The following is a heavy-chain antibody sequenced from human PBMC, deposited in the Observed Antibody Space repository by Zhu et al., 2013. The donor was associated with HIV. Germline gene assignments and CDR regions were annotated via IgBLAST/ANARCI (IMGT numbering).Heavy chain of an antibody. CDR3: ARDVRYSNYLHMDV. D-gene: IGHD4-4*01. V-gene: IGHV1-2*02. Sequence: QVHLVQSGSEVKKPGASVKVSCKASGYIFTGYWMHWVRQAPGQGLEWMGWINPNSGVTNYAQKFQGRVTMTRDTSTAYMELSRLRSDDTAVYYCARDVRYSNYLHMDVWGKGPRSPSP. CDR1: GYIFTGYW. J-gene: IGHJ6*03. CDR2: INPNSGVT.